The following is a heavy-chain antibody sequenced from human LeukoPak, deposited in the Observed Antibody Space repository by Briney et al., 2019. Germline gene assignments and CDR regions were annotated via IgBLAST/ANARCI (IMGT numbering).Heavy chain of an antibody. Sequence: ASVKVSCKASGYTFTSYDINWVRQATGQGLEWMGWMNPNSGNTGYAQKFQGRVTITADKSTSTAYMELSSLRSEDTAVYYCARDRYNWNYLQRVWFDPWGQGTLVTVSS. J-gene: IGHJ5*02. CDR2: MNPNSGNT. CDR1: GYTFTSYD. CDR3: ARDRYNWNYLQRVWFDP. V-gene: IGHV1-8*03. D-gene: IGHD1-7*01.